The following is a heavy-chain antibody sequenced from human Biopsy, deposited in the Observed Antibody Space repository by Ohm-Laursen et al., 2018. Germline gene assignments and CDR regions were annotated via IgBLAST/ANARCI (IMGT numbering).Heavy chain of an antibody. CDR2: IWYDGSNK. J-gene: IGHJ6*02. CDR3: ARDRYYGSESYYSHYNMDV. D-gene: IGHD3-10*01. Sequence: SLRLSCAASGFTFSSYGIHWVRQAPGKGLEWVAVIWYDGSNKYSADSVKGRFFISRDNSKNTVYLQMNSLRAADTAVYYCARDRYYGSESYYSHYNMDVWGQGTTVSVSS. V-gene: IGHV3-33*01. CDR1: GFTFSSYG.